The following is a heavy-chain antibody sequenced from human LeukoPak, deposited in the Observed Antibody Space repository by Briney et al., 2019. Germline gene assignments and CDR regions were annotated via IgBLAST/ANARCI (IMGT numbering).Heavy chain of an antibody. J-gene: IGHJ4*02. D-gene: IGHD2-2*01. V-gene: IGHV1-8*03. CDR2: VNPNSGNT. CDR1: GYTFTDYD. Sequence: ASVKVSCKASGYTFTDYDINWVRQAPGQGLEWMGWVNPNSGNTYCAQRFQGRVTITRNISISTAYMELSSLTSEDTAVYFCARGLHYCSSSSCYAYWGQGTLVTVSS. CDR3: ARGLHYCSSSSCYAY.